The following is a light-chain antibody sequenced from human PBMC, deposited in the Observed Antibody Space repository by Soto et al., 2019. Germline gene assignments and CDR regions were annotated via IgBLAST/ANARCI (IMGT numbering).Light chain of an antibody. CDR1: QSISSW. Sequence: DIQMTQSPSTLSASVGDRVTITCRARQSISSWLAWYQQKPGKAPKLLIYDASSLESGVPSRFRGSGSGTEFTLTISSLQPDDFATYYCQQYNSYRTFGQGTKVEIK. CDR2: DAS. J-gene: IGKJ1*01. V-gene: IGKV1-5*01. CDR3: QQYNSYRT.